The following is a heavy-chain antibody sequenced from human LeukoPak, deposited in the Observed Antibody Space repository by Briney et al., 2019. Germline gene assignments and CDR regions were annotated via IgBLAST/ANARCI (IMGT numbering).Heavy chain of an antibody. Sequence: GGSLRLSCAASGFGFDSFEMHWDRQAPGKGLEWISFTSSSGSIIYYADSVKGRVTISRDNAKNSLFLQMHSLRAEDTAVYYCARGYTYAHDYWGQGTLVTVSS. D-gene: IGHD5-18*01. CDR3: ARGYTYAHDY. CDR1: GFGFDSFE. J-gene: IGHJ4*02. V-gene: IGHV3-48*03. CDR2: TSSSGSII.